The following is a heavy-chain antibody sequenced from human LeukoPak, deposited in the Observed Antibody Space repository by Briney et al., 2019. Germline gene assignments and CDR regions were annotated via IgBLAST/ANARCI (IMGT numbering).Heavy chain of an antibody. CDR1: GFTFDDYA. CDR3: AKELGHCSGGSSYGLGKLSL. D-gene: IGHD2-15*01. CDR2: ISWNSGSI. Sequence: GGSLRLSCAASGFTFDDYAMHWVRQAPGTGLEWVSGISWNSGSIGYADSVKGRFTISRDNAKNSLYLQMNRLRAEDTALYYCAKELGHCSGGSSYGLGKLSLWGPGTLVTVSS. J-gene: IGHJ4*02. V-gene: IGHV3-9*01.